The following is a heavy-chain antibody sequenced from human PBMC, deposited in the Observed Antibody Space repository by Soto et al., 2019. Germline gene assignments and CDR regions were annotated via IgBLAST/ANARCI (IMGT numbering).Heavy chain of an antibody. CDR2: IKPDSGAT. J-gene: IGHJ4*02. CDR1: GYSFTGYY. D-gene: IGHD2-8*02. CDR3: ARGDYGTGGYPFPYFDY. Sequence: HEHLVQSGAEVKRPGASLKVSCKASGYSFTGYYIHWVRQAPGQGLEWMGWIKPDSGATNYAQNFEGRVTLASDTSISTASMDLTSLTSDDTGVYYCARGDYGTGGYPFPYFDYWGQGTLVIVSS. V-gene: IGHV1-2*02.